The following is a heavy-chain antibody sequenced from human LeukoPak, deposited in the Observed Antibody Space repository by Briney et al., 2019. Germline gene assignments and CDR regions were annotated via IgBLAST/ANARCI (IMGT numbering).Heavy chain of an antibody. Sequence: PGGSLRLSCAASGFTFSNYAMSWVRQTPGKGLEWVSGISGGGGSTYNADSVDGRFTISRDNSKTTLSLEMHGLRADDAAVYYCAKYISDSVDDALDLWGPGTMVIVS. CDR3: AKYISDSVDDALDL. D-gene: IGHD4-11*01. J-gene: IGHJ3*01. CDR2: ISGGGGST. CDR1: GFTFSNYA. V-gene: IGHV3-23*01.